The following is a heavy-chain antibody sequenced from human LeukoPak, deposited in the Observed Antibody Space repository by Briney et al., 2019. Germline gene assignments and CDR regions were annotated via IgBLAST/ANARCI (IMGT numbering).Heavy chain of an antibody. CDR3: PRDRWELLSNSYHYCGLDV. J-gene: IGHJ6*02. V-gene: IGHV3-7*01. CDR1: GFTFSNYW. D-gene: IGHD2-15*01. CDR2: IKQDGSEK. Sequence: PGGSLRLSCAASGFTFSNYWMSWVRQAPGKGLEWVANIKQDGSEKCYVDSVKGRFTISRDNAKNSLYLQMNSLRAEDTAVYYCPRDRWELLSNSYHYCGLDVWGQGTTVTVSS.